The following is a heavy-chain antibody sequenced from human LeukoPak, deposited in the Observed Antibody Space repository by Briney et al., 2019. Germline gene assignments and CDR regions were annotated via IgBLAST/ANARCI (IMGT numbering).Heavy chain of an antibody. CDR3: AEDTGKAVVPAAPMGY. J-gene: IGHJ4*02. CDR2: ISYDGSNK. CDR1: GFTFSSYG. Sequence: GGSLRLSCAASGFTFSSYGTHWVRQAPGKGLEWVAVISYDGSNKYYADSVKGRFTISRDNSKNTLYLQMNSLRAEDTAVYYCAEDTGKAVVPAAPMGYWGQGTLVTVSS. D-gene: IGHD2-2*01. V-gene: IGHV3-30*18.